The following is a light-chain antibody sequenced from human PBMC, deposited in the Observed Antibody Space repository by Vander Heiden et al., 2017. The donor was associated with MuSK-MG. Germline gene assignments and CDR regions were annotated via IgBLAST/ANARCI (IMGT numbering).Light chain of an antibody. CDR1: QSVSSDS. CDR3: QQHDTSLT. Sequence: VLTQSPGTLSLSPGETATLSCRASQSVSSDSLAWYQQKLGQAPRLLIYAASSKATGVPVRFSGSGSATDFTLTISRLEPEDFAVYYCQQHDTSLTFGGGTKVXIK. CDR2: AAS. J-gene: IGKJ4*01. V-gene: IGKV3-20*01.